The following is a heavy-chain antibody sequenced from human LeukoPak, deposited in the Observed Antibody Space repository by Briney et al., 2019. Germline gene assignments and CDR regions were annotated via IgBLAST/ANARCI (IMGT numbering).Heavy chain of an antibody. D-gene: IGHD3-22*01. V-gene: IGHV4-34*01. CDR2: INHSGST. Sequence: SETLSLTCAVYGGSFSGYYWSWIRQPPGKGLEWIGEINHSGSTNYNPSLKSRVTISVDTSKNQFSLKLSSVTAADTAVYYCARGYYYDSSGSRALGYWGQGTLVTVSS. J-gene: IGHJ4*02. CDR3: ARGYYYDSSGSRALGY. CDR1: GGSFSGYY.